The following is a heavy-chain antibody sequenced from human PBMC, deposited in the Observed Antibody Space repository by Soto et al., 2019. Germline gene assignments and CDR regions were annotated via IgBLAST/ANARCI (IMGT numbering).Heavy chain of an antibody. V-gene: IGHV5-10-1*01. CDR3: ARRVVATTYYYYYYGMDV. D-gene: IGHD5-12*01. CDR2: IDPSDSYT. CDR1: GYSFTSYW. J-gene: IGHJ6*02. Sequence: GESLKISCKGSGYSFTSYWISWVRQMPGKGLEWMGRIDPSDSYTNYSPSFQGHVTISADKSISTAYLQWSSLKASDTAMYYCARRVVATTYYYYYYGMDVWGQGTKVTVSS.